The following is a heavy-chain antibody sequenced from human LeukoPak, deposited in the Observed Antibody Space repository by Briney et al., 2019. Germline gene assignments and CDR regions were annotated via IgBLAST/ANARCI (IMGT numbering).Heavy chain of an antibody. CDR3: SAACCGGDCAHY. D-gene: IGHD2-21*02. CDR1: GFIFGDAW. CDR2: IKSKTDGGTT. V-gene: IGHV3-15*01. Sequence: PGGSLRLSCAASGFIFGDAWISWVRQAPGKGLEWVGRIKSKTDGGTTDYAASVKGRFTISRDDSKTTLYLQMNSLKTEDTAVYYCSAACCGGDCAHYWGQGTLVTVSS. J-gene: IGHJ4*02.